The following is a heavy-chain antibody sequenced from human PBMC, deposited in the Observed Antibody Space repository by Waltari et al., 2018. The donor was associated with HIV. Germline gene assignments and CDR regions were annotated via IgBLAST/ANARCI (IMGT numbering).Heavy chain of an antibody. CDR3: ARGPQEDYGPYWYFDL. CDR2: IYSGGST. V-gene: IGHV3-53*04. D-gene: IGHD4-17*01. J-gene: IGHJ2*01. CDR1: GFTVSSNY. Sequence: EVQLVESGGGLVQPGGSLRLSCAASGFTVSSNYMSWVRQAPGKGLEWVSVIYSGGSTYYADSVKGRFTISRHNSKNTLYLQMNSLRAEDTAVYYCARGPQEDYGPYWYFDLWGRGTLVTVSS.